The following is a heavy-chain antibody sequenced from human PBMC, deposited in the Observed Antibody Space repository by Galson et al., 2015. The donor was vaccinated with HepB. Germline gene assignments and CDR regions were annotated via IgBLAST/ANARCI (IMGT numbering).Heavy chain of an antibody. D-gene: IGHD2-8*01. Sequence: SLRLSCAASGFTFSGSAMHWVRQASGKGLEWVGRIRSKANSYATAYAASVKGRFTISRDDSKNTAYLQMNSLKTEDTAVYYCTRFLYPNWFDPWGQGTLVTVSS. CDR2: IRSKANSYAT. CDR3: TRFLYPNWFDP. CDR1: GFTFSGSA. V-gene: IGHV3-73*01. J-gene: IGHJ5*02.